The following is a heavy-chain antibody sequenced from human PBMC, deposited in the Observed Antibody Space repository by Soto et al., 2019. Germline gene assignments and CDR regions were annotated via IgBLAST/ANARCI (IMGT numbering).Heavy chain of an antibody. CDR2: IYYSGST. CDR3: ARYPTSWDHWDY. D-gene: IGHD2-2*01. J-gene: IGHJ4*02. CDR1: GGSISSGDYY. V-gene: IGHV4-30-4*01. Sequence: SETLSLTCTVSGGSISSGDYYWSWIRQPPGKGLEWIGYIYYSGSTYYNPSLKSRVTISVDTSKNQFSLKLSSVTAADTAVYYCARYPTSWDHWDYWGQGTLVTVSS.